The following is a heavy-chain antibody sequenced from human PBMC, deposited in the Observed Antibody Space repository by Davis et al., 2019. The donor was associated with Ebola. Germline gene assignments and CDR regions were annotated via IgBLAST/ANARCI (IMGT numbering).Heavy chain of an antibody. J-gene: IGHJ4*02. D-gene: IGHD6-19*01. CDR2: ISAYNGNT. V-gene: IGHV1-18*01. CDR1: GYTFTSYG. Sequence: ASVQVSCMTSGYTFTSYGISWVRQAPRQGLEWMGWISAYNGNTNYAQKLQGRVTMTTDTSTSTAYMELRSLRSDDTAVYYCARAPGQWLVREFDYWGQGTLVTVSS. CDR3: ARAPGQWLVREFDY.